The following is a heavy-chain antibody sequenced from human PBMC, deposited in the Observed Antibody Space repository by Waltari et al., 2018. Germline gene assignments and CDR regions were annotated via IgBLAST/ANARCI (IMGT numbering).Heavy chain of an antibody. Sequence: EVQLVESGGGLVQPGGSLRLSCEASEFTFSIYWMYWVRQAPGKGLVWVSRINSDGSGTNDADSVKGRFTISRDNAKNTLYLQMNSLRAEDTAVYYCAREAGDYWGQGTLVTVSS. J-gene: IGHJ4*02. CDR2: INSDGSGT. CDR1: EFTFSIYW. D-gene: IGHD6-19*01. CDR3: AREAGDY. V-gene: IGHV3-74*01.